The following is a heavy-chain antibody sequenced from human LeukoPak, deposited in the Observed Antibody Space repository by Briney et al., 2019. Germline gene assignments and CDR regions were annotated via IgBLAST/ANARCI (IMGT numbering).Heavy chain of an antibody. Sequence: GGSLRLSCAASGFTFSDQSMNWVRQAPGKGLEWVSSISSNSLHIFYADSVKGRSTISRDNAKNSLYLQMNNLRAEDTAVYYCVGPDSQFDCWGQGTLVTVSS. CDR1: GFTFSDQS. D-gene: IGHD3-10*01. CDR3: VGPDSQFDC. J-gene: IGHJ4*02. CDR2: ISSNSLHI. V-gene: IGHV3-21*01.